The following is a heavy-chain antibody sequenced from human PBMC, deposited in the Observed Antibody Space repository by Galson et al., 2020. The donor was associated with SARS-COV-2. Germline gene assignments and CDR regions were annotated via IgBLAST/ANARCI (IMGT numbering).Heavy chain of an antibody. CDR1: GGSISSGGYS. J-gene: IGHJ3*02. CDR3: ARGRKDYDFWSGAWTDAFDI. Sequence: SETLYLTCAVSGGSISSGGYSWSWLRQPPGKGLEWIGSIYHSGSTYYNPSLKSRVTISVDRSKNQFSLKLSSVTAADTAVYYCARGRKDYDFWSGAWTDAFDIWGQGTMVTVSS. D-gene: IGHD3-3*01. V-gene: IGHV4-30-2*01. CDR2: IYHSGST.